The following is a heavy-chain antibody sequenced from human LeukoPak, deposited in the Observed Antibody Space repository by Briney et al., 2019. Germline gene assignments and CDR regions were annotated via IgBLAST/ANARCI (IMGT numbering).Heavy chain of an antibody. CDR1: GFTFSSYS. V-gene: IGHV3-48*01. CDR2: ISSSSSSTI. Sequence: PGGSLRLSCAASGFTFSSYSMNWVRQAPGKGLEWVSYISSSSSSTIYYADSVKGRFTISRDNAKNSLYLQMNSLRAEDTAVYYCARGGTAAGHRDYFDYWGQGTLVTVSS. CDR3: ARGGTAAGHRDYFDY. J-gene: IGHJ4*02. D-gene: IGHD6-13*01.